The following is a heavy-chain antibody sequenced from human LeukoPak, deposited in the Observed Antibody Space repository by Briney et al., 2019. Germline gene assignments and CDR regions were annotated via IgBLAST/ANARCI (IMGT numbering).Heavy chain of an antibody. J-gene: IGHJ4*02. CDR2: ISYDGSNK. Sequence: GGSLRLSCAASGFTFSSYAMHWVRQAPGKGLEWVAVISYDGSNKYYADSVKGRFTISRDNSKNTLYLQMNSLRAEDTAVYYCAKDFEYSSSSGLDYWGQGTLVTVSS. D-gene: IGHD6-6*01. V-gene: IGHV3-30-3*01. CDR1: GFTFSSYA. CDR3: AKDFEYSSSSGLDY.